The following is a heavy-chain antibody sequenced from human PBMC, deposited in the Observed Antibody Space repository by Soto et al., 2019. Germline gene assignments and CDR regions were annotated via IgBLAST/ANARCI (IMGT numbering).Heavy chain of an antibody. J-gene: IGHJ3*02. Sequence: GGSLRLSCAASGFTFSSYGMHWVRQAPGKGLEWVAVISYDGSNKYYADSVKGRFTISRDNSKNTLYLQMNSLRAEDTAVYYCAKDFHGYNYGAFDIWGQGTMVTVSS. D-gene: IGHD5-12*01. CDR2: ISYDGSNK. CDR3: AKDFHGYNYGAFDI. CDR1: GFTFSSYG. V-gene: IGHV3-30*18.